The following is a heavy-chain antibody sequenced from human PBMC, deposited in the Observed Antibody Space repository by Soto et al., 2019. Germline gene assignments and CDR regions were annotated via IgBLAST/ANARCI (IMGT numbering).Heavy chain of an antibody. CDR3: ARQRTSVVTQAYFDV. CDR2: IYYSGRT. Sequence: SETLSLTCTVTGDSINSRSYYWGWIRQPPGKGLEWIGSIYYSGRTYNNPSLRSRVSMSIDTSKDQFSLKLKSVTAADTALYFCARQRTSVVTQAYFDVWGTGSLVTVSS. J-gene: IGHJ4*02. D-gene: IGHD2-21*02. V-gene: IGHV4-39*01. CDR1: GDSINSRSYY.